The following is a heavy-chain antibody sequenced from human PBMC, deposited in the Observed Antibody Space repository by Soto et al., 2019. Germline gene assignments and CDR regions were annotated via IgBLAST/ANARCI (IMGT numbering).Heavy chain of an antibody. V-gene: IGHV4-59*01. Sequence: SETLSLTCTVSGGSISSYYWSWIRQPPGKGLEWIGYIYYSGSTNYNPSLKSRVTISVDTSKNQFSLKLSSVTAADTAVYYCASFSSSWDFDYWGQGTLVTVSS. CDR3: ASFSSSWDFDY. J-gene: IGHJ4*02. D-gene: IGHD6-13*01. CDR1: GGSISSYY. CDR2: IYYSGST.